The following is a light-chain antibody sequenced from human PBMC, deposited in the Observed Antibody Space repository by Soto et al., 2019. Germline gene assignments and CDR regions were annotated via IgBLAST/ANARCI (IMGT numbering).Light chain of an antibody. Sequence: DHVVTPSPVSLAVAMGASSTVNCKSSHSLLSDSNNKNYLAWYQQNPGQPPKLLIYWASTRESGVPDRFSGSGSGTDFTLTIGSLQAEDVAVYYCQQYYSTPFTFGQGTRLEIK. CDR1: HSLLSDSNNKNY. J-gene: IGKJ5*01. CDR3: QQYYSTPFT. V-gene: IGKV4-1*01. CDR2: WAS.